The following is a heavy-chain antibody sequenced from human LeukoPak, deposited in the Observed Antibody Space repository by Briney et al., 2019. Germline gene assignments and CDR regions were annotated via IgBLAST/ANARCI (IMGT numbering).Heavy chain of an antibody. D-gene: IGHD6-6*01. CDR3: ARASSALQEYSSSSRWLDP. V-gene: IGHV4-39*07. Sequence: AETLSLTCAVSGGSISSSSYYWGWIRQPPGKGLEWIGSIYYSGSTYYNPSLKSRVTISVGTSKNHFSLKLISGTPADTAVVYCARASSALQEYSSSSRWLDPWGQGTLVTVSS. CDR2: IYYSGST. CDR1: GGSISSSSYY. J-gene: IGHJ5*02.